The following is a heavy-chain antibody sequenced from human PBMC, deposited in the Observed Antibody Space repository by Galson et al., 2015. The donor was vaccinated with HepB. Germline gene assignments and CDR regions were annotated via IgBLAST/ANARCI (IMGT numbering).Heavy chain of an antibody. V-gene: IGHV1-46*01. CDR2: SNPSGGTT. J-gene: IGHJ4*02. CDR3: ARAATPHFRTGYYFDY. CDR1: GYTFSTYY. Sequence: SVKVSCKASGYTFSTYYLHWVRQAPGQRPEWMGISNPSGGTTTYAQKFQGRVTMTTDTSTSTVYMELGSLRSEDTAIYYCARAATPHFRTGYYFDYWGQGTLVTVSS. D-gene: IGHD3/OR15-3a*01.